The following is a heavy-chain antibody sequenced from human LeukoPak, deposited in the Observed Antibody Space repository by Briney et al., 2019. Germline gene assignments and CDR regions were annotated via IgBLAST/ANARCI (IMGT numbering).Heavy chain of an antibody. Sequence: SVKVSCKASGGTFSSYAISWVRQAPGQGLEWMGGIIPIFGTANYAQKFQGRVTITADKSTSTAYMELSRLRSDDTAVYYCARGVTAASFYYYMDVWAKGTTVTVSS. CDR1: GGTFSSYA. D-gene: IGHD6-13*01. V-gene: IGHV1-69*06. J-gene: IGHJ6*03. CDR3: ARGVTAASFYYYMDV. CDR2: IIPIFGTA.